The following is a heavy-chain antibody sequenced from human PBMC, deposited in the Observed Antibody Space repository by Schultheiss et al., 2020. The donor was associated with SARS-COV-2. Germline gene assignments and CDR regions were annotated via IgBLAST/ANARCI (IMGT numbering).Heavy chain of an antibody. CDR2: IKSKTDGGTT. CDR3: TTGFWIAAAGTKWYFDL. CDR1: GFTFSSYW. J-gene: IGHJ2*01. V-gene: IGHV3-15*01. D-gene: IGHD6-13*01. Sequence: GESLKISCAASGFTFSSYWMTWVRQAPGKGLEWVGRIKSKTDGGTTDYAAPVKGRFTISRDDSKNTLYLQMNSLKTEDTAVYYCTTGFWIAAAGTKWYFDLWGRGTLVTVSS.